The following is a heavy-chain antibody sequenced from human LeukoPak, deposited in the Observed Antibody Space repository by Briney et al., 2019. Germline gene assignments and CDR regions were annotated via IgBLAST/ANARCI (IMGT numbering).Heavy chain of an antibody. CDR3: AKGARGYSMYAFDI. V-gene: IGHV3-23*01. Sequence: QPGGSLRLSCAASGFTFSSYEMNWVRQAPGKGLEWVSAISSSGFGTYYADSVKGRFTISRDNSKNTLYLQVNSLRAEDTAVYYCAKGARGYSMYAFDIWGQGTMVTVSS. CDR2: ISSSGFGT. D-gene: IGHD5-18*01. J-gene: IGHJ3*02. CDR1: GFTFSSYE.